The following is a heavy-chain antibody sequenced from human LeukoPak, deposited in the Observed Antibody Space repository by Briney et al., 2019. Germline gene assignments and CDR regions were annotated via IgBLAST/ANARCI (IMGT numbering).Heavy chain of an antibody. CDR3: ARVYYDSSGSLAPFDY. J-gene: IGHJ4*02. D-gene: IGHD3-22*01. V-gene: IGHV4-4*02. CDR2: IYHSGST. Sequence: SETLSLTCAVSGGSISSSNWWSWVRQPPGKGLEWIGEIYHSGSTNYNPSLKSRVTISVDTSKNQFSLKLSSVTAADTAVYYCARVYYDSSGSLAPFDYWGQGTLVTVSS. CDR1: GGSISSSNW.